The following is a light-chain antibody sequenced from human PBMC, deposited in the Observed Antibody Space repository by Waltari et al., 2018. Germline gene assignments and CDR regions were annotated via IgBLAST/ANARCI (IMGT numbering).Light chain of an antibody. Sequence: EIVLTQSPATLSLSPGERGTLSCRASQSINTNLAWYRQKPGQAPRLLIYDASNRATGIPARFSGSGSGTDFTLTISSLEREDFAVYYCQQRRTWPSITFGQGTRLEIK. CDR2: DAS. V-gene: IGKV3-11*01. CDR3: QQRRTWPSIT. CDR1: QSINTN. J-gene: IGKJ5*01.